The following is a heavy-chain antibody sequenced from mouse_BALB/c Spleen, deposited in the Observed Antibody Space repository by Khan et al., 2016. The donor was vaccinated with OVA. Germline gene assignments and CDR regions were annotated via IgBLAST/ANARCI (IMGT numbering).Heavy chain of an antibody. J-gene: IGHJ2*01. Sequence: EVQLQESGPGLVKPSQSLSLICTVTGYSITSDYAWNWIRQFPGNKLEWMGFISYSGNTKYNPSLKSRISITRDTSKNQFFLQLNSLTTEDTATYYCARVYGGDFDYWGHGTTLTVSS. CDR2: ISYSGNT. CDR3: ARVYGGDFDY. CDR1: GYSITSDYA. D-gene: IGHD1-1*01. V-gene: IGHV3-2*02.